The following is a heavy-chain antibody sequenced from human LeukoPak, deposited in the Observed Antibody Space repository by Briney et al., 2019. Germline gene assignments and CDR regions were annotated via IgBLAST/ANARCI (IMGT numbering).Heavy chain of an antibody. CDR3: TRGSSGRRDY. D-gene: IGHD6-19*01. CDR2: MNPNSGNT. J-gene: IGHJ4*02. V-gene: IGHV1-8*01. CDR1: GYTFTTCD. Sequence: ASVKVSCKASGYTFTTCDINWVRQATGQGLEWMGWMNPNSGNTGYAQSFQGRVTMTRDTSISTAYMELSNLRSEDTAICYCTRGSSGRRDYWGQGTLVTVSS.